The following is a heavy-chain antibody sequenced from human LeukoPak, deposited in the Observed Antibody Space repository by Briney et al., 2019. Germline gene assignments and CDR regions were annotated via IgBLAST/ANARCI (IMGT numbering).Heavy chain of an antibody. Sequence: KASETLSLTCTVSGGSISSSSYYWGWIRQPPGKGLEWIGSIYYSGSTYYNPSLKSRVTISVDTSKNQFSLKLSSVTAADMAVYYCATSIQLGVFDYWGQGTLVTVSS. J-gene: IGHJ4*02. CDR2: IYYSGST. CDR3: ATSIQLGVFDY. V-gene: IGHV4-39*01. D-gene: IGHD5-18*01. CDR1: GGSISSSSYY.